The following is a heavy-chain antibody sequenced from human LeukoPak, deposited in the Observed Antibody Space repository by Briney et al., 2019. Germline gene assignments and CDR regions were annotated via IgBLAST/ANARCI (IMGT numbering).Heavy chain of an antibody. J-gene: IGHJ1*01. V-gene: IGHV3-15*01. CDR1: GFTFSNAW. CDR2: IKSKTDGGTT. CDR3: TITVMEYFQH. D-gene: IGHD4-17*01. Sequence: PGGSLRLSCAASGFTFSNAWMSWVRQAPGKGLEWVGRIKSKTDGGTTDYAAPVKGRFTISRDDSKSIAYLQMNSLKTEDTAVYYCTITVMEYFQHWGQGTLVTVSS.